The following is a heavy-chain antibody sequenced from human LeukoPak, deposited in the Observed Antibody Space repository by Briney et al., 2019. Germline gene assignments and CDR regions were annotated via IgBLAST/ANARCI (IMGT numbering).Heavy chain of an antibody. CDR1: GFTFRSYS. CDR2: ISSSSSYI. CDR3: ARMGFERAAAGPLY. Sequence: PGGSLRLSCAASGFTFRSYSMNWVRQAPGKGLEWVSSISSSSSYIYYADSVKGRFTISRDNAKNSLYLQMNSLRAEDTAVYYCARMGFERAAAGPLYWGQGTLVTVSS. V-gene: IGHV3-21*01. J-gene: IGHJ4*02. D-gene: IGHD6-13*01.